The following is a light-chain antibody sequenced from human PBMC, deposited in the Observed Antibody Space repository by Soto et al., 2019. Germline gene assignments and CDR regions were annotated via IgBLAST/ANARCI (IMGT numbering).Light chain of an antibody. CDR2: DVS. J-gene: IGLJ2*01. Sequence: QSVLTQPASVSGSPGQSITISCTGTSSDVGGYNYVSWYQQHPGKAPKLMIYDVSNRPSGVSNRFSGSKSGNTASLTISGRQAEDEADYYCSSYTSSSIPRVFGGGTKLTVL. CDR3: SSYTSSSIPRV. CDR1: SSDVGGYNY. V-gene: IGLV2-14*01.